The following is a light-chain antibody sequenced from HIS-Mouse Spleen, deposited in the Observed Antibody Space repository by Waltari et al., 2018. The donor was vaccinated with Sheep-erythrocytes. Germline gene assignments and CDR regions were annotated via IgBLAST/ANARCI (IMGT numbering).Light chain of an antibody. J-gene: IGLJ2*01. V-gene: IGLV3-21*02. CDR1: NIGSKS. CDR2: DDR. Sequence: SYVLTQPPSVSVAPGQTARITCGGNNIGSKSVHWYQQKPGQAPVLVVEDDRDRPSGIPERFSGSNSRNTATLTSSRVEAGDEADYYCQVWDSSSDHVVFGGGTKLTVL. CDR3: QVWDSSSDHVV.